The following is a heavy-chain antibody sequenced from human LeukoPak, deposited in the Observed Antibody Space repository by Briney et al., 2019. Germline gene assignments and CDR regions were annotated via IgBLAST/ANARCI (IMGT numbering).Heavy chain of an antibody. CDR1: GFTFSSYA. CDR2: ISGSGDST. J-gene: IGHJ3*02. Sequence: GGSLRLSCAASGFTFSSYAMSWVRQAPGKGLEWVSAISGSGDSTYYADSVKGRFTISRDNSKNTLYLQMNSLKTEDTAVYYCTNSKPPIKWELLSIRTFDIWGQGTMVTVSS. D-gene: IGHD1-26*01. V-gene: IGHV3-23*01. CDR3: TNSKPPIKWELLSIRTFDI.